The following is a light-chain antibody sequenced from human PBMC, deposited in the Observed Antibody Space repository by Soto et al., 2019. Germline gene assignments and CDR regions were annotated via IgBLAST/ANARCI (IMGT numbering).Light chain of an antibody. CDR2: DAS. Sequence: EIVLTQSPATLSLSPGERATLSCRASQSVSSYLAWYQQKSGQAPRLLIYDASNRATGIPARFSGSGSGTDFTLTISSLEPEDFAVYNCQQRSNWPQTFGGGTKVEI. CDR3: QQRSNWPQT. CDR1: QSVSSY. V-gene: IGKV3-11*01. J-gene: IGKJ4*01.